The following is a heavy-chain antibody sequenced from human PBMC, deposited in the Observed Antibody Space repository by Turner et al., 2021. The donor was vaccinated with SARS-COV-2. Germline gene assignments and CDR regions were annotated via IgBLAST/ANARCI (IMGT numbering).Heavy chain of an antibody. D-gene: IGHD2-15*01. CDR1: GFPVSSNY. V-gene: IGHV3-53*02. CDR2: IYSGGTP. J-gene: IGHJ6*02. Sequence: EVHLVEIGGGLIQPVGSLRLSCAASGFPVSSNYMCWVRQAPGKGLEWVSSIYSGGTPYYADSVKGRFTVYRDNSKNTLYHQMNILRAEDTAVYYCARDDLLGGMDVWGQGTTVTVSS. CDR3: ARDDLLGGMDV.